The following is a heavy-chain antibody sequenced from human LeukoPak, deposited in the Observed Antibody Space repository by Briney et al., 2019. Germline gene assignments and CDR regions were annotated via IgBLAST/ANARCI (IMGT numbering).Heavy chain of an antibody. V-gene: IGHV3-9*01. CDR2: ISWNSGSI. Sequence: PGGSLRLPCAASGFTFDDYAMHWVRQAPGKGLEWVSGISWNSGSIGYADSVKGRFTISRDNAKNSLYLQMNSLRAEDTALYYCAKDTYYDFSGVDYWGQGTLVTVSS. CDR1: GFTFDDYA. J-gene: IGHJ4*02. CDR3: AKDTYYDFSGVDY. D-gene: IGHD3-3*01.